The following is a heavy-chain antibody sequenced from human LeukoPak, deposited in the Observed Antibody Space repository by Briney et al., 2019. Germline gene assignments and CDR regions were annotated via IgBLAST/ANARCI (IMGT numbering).Heavy chain of an antibody. V-gene: IGHV4-39*01. CDR3: ARLSMHTFGGARSGFDY. Sequence: PAETLSLTCTVSGGSITSSTYYWGWVRQPPGKGRERIVHRYYTGSTYHNPFFKSRVTTTVDTSKQQFSLKLTSETAADTAVYYCARLSMHTFGGARSGFDYWGQGALVTVSS. CDR1: GGSITSSTYY. D-gene: IGHD3-16*01. J-gene: IGHJ4*02. CDR2: RYYTGST.